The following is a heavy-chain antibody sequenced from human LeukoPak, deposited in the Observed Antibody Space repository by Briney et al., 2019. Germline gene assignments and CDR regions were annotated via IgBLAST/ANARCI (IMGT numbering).Heavy chain of an antibody. CDR2: IYYGGST. V-gene: IGHV4-59*01. CDR1: GGSISSYY. J-gene: IGHJ6*02. D-gene: IGHD6-13*01. CDR3: ARAAAGTDYYYYYGMDV. Sequence: PSETLSLTCTVSGGSISSYYWSWIRQPPGKGLEWIGYIYYGGSTNYNPSLKSRVTISVDTSKNQFSLKLSSVTAADTAVYYCARAAAGTDYYYYYGMDVWGQGTTVTVSS.